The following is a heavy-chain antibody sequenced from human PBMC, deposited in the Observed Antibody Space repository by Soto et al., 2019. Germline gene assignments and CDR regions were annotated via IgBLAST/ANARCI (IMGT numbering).Heavy chain of an antibody. CDR3: ASRYGGNFDY. V-gene: IGHV4-59*13. CDR1: GGSISSDY. J-gene: IGHJ4*02. Sequence: QVQLQESGPGLVKPSQTLSLTCTVSGGSISSDYWSWIRQRPGQGLGWIGYSYYSGSTNYNPSLKSRVTISVDSSKHSFSLKLSSVTAAATAVYYSASRYGGNFDYWGQGTLVTVSS. D-gene: IGHD3-16*01. CDR2: SYYSGST.